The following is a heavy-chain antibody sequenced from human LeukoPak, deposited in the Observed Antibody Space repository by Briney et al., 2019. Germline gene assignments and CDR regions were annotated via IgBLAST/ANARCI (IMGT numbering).Heavy chain of an antibody. V-gene: IGHV4-39*07. CDR2: IYYSGST. D-gene: IGHD6-13*01. CDR3: ARVPGTHSSSWYADYYYYYMDV. J-gene: IGHJ6*03. Sequence: SETLSLTCTVSGGSISSSSYYWGWIRQPPGKGLEWIGGIYYSGSTYYNPSLKSRVTISVDTSKNQFSLKLSSVTAADTAVYYCARVPGTHSSSWYADYYYYYMDVWGKGTTVTVSS. CDR1: GGSISSSSYY.